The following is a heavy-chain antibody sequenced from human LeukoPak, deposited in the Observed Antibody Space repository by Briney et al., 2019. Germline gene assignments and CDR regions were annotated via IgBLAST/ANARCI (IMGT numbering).Heavy chain of an antibody. CDR3: AGSEVPVSSRYYYYGIDV. J-gene: IGHJ6*02. CDR2: VYHSGST. V-gene: IGHV4-59*01. D-gene: IGHD3-10*01. Sequence: PSETLSLTCTVSGGSISSYYWTWIRQPPGKGLEWIGYVYHSGSTNYNPSLKRRVTISVDTSKNQFSLNLSSVTAADTAVYYCAGSEVPVSSRYYYYGIDVWGQGTTVTVSS. CDR1: GGSISSYY.